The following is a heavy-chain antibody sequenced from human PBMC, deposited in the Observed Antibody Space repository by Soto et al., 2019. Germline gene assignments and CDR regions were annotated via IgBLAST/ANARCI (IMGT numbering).Heavy chain of an antibody. CDR2: IYGSGST. CDR1: EFIVSSNY. V-gene: IGHV3-53*01. CDR3: AGRVGATNYGMDV. J-gene: IGHJ6*02. D-gene: IGHD1-26*01. Sequence: SGGSLRLSGSASEFIVSSNYINWVRQAPGKGLECVSTIYGSGSTYYADSVKGRFTISRDNSKNTLYLQMNSLRAEDTAVYYCAGRVGATNYGMDVVGQGTKV.